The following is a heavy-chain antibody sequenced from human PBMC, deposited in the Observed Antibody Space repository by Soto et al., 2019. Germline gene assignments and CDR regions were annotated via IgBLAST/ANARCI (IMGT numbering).Heavy chain of an antibody. D-gene: IGHD3-3*01. CDR1: CRSVNGHY. V-gene: IGHV4-34*01. J-gene: IGHJ5*02. CDR3: ATRITVFGLLIPPFDP. CDR2: INHNGGN. Sequence: SGTLSLTCAVYCRSVNGHYWNWVRKPPGKGLEWIGEINHNGGNHYNPSLKSRVTMSVDTSKKQFSLRLSSVTEADTAIYYCATRITVFGLLIPPFDPWGQGTQVTVS.